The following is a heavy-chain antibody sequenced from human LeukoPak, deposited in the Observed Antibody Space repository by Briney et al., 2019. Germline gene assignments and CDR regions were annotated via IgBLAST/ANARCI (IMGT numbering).Heavy chain of an antibody. J-gene: IGHJ5*02. CDR3: ARHLPYDSSGYQPNWFAP. CDR1: GGSISSYY. D-gene: IGHD3-22*01. CDR2: IYTSGST. V-gene: IGHV4-4*09. Sequence: SETLSLTCTVSGGSISSYYWSWIRQPPGKGLEWIGYIYTSGSTNYNPSLKSRVTISVDTSKNQFSLKLSSVTAADTAVYYCARHLPYDSSGYQPNWFAPWGQGTLVTVSS.